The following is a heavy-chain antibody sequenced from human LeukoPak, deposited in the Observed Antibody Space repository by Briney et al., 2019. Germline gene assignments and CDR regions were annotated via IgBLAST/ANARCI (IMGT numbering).Heavy chain of an antibody. CDR3: ARDHSGSYRPDAVDI. J-gene: IGHJ3*02. CDR1: GFTFSDYY. V-gene: IGHV3-11*04. CDR2: ISSSGSTI. Sequence: GGSLRLSCAASGFTFSDYYMSWIRQAPGKGLEWVSYISSSGSTIYYADSVKGRFTISRDNAKNSLYLQMNSLRAEDTAVYYCARDHSGSYRPDAVDIWGHGTMVTVSS. D-gene: IGHD1-26*01.